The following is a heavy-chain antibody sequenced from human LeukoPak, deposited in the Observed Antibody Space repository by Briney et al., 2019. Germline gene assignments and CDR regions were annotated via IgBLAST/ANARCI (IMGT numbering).Heavy chain of an antibody. D-gene: IGHD3-22*01. CDR2: INPNSGFT. CDR1: GYPFNTYY. V-gene: IGHV1-2*02. J-gene: IGHJ4*02. CDR3: ARGPDSSGYYPFDY. Sequence: ASVKVSCKASGYPFNTYYMHWVRQAPGQGLEWMGWINPNSGFTNYAQNFQGRLTMTRDTSISTAYMEVSRLKSDDTAVYYCARGPDSSGYYPFDYWGQGILVTVSS.